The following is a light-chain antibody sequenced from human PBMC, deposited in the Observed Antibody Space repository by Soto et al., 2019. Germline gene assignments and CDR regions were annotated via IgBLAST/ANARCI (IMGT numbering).Light chain of an antibody. Sequence: QSALTQPASVSGSPGQSITISCTGTSSDVGGYNYVSWYQQQPGKAPKFMIYDVTNRPSGVSNRFSGPKSGNTASLTISGPQAEDEADYYCCSYTTSNTRQIVFGTGTKLTVL. CDR3: CSYTTSNTRQIV. CDR2: DVT. J-gene: IGLJ1*01. CDR1: SSDVGGYNY. V-gene: IGLV2-14*01.